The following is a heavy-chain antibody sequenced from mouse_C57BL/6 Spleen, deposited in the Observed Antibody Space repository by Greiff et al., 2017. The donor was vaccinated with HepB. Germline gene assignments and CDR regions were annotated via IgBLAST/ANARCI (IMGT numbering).Heavy chain of an antibody. Sequence: VQLQQSGAELVRPGSSVKLSCKASGYTFTSYWMDWVKQRPGQGLEWIGNIYPSDSETHYNQKFKDKATLTVDKSSSTAYMQLSSLTSEDSAVYYCARKRDTSDSGAMDYWGQGTSVTVSS. CDR1: GYTFTSYW. J-gene: IGHJ4*01. V-gene: IGHV1-61*01. CDR3: ARKRDTSDSGAMDY. CDR2: IYPSDSET. D-gene: IGHD3-3*01.